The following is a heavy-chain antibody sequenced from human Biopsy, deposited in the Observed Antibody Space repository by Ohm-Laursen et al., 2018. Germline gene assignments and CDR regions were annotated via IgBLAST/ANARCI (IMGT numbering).Heavy chain of an antibody. CDR2: LYNTGGT. D-gene: IGHD6-25*01. V-gene: IGHV4-59*01. J-gene: IGHJ4*02. Sequence: SDTLSLTCTVSGGSISSYQWTWIRQPPGKGLEWIGYLYNTGGTNYNPSLKSRVTISVDTSKNQFSLKLRSVTAADTAVYYCAREAAIIDPRTRAFDYWGQGTLVTLSS. CDR1: GGSISSYQ. CDR3: AREAAIIDPRTRAFDY.